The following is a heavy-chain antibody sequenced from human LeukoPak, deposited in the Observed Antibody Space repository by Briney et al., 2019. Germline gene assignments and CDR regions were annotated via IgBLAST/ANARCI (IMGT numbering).Heavy chain of an antibody. D-gene: IGHD4-17*01. Sequence: ASVKVSCKASGGTFSSYAISWARQAPGQGLEWMGRIIPILGIANYAQKFQGRVTITADKSTSTAYLELSSLRSEDTAVYYCARGGLHDYGDYEGDPGFWGQGPLVPVSS. CDR3: ARGGLHDYGDYEGDPGF. J-gene: IGHJ4*02. V-gene: IGHV1-69*04. CDR2: IIPILGIA. CDR1: GGTFSSYA.